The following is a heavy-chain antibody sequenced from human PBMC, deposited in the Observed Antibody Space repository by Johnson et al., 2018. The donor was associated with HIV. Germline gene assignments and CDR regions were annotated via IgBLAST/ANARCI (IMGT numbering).Heavy chain of an antibody. D-gene: IGHD6-13*01. V-gene: IGHV3-20*04. J-gene: IGHJ3*02. Sequence: VQLVESGGGLVQPGGSLRLSCAASGFTFSAYWMTWVRQAPGKGLEWVSGISWNSGSIGYADSVKGRFTISRDNAKNSLYLQMNSLRAEDTALYYCAYSSSWAAGAFDIWGQGTMVTVSS. CDR1: GFTFSAYW. CDR2: ISWNSGSI. CDR3: AYSSSWAAGAFDI.